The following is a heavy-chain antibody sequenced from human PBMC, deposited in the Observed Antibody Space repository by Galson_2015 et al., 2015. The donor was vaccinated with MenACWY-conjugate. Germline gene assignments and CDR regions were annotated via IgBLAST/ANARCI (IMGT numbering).Heavy chain of an antibody. J-gene: IGHJ4*02. CDR1: GFTFSNYA. CDR3: AQPSGDYASYFDL. Sequence: SLRLSCAASGFTFSNYAMHWVRQAPGKGLEWVSTISTSGGSTYYTDSVKGRFTISRDNSKNTLYLQMTSLRGEDTAVYYCAQPSGDYASYFDLWGQGTLVTVSS. CDR2: ISTSGGST. V-gene: IGHV3-23*01. D-gene: IGHD4-17*01.